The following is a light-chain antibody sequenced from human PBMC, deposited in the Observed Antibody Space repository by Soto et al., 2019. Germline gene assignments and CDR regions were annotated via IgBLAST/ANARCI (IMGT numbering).Light chain of an antibody. J-gene: IGKJ2*01. CDR3: QQYDNWPRDT. Sequence: EIVMTQSPATLSVSPGERATLSCRASQSVSSNLAWYQQKPGQAPRLLIHGASTRAPGIPARFSGSGSRTEYTLQISSLQSQDFAVYYCQQYDNWPRDTFGQGTKMEI. CDR2: GAS. V-gene: IGKV3-15*01. CDR1: QSVSSN.